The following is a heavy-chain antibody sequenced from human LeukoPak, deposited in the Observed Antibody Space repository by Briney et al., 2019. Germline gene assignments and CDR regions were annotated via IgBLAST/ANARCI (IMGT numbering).Heavy chain of an antibody. CDR3: ARHRAMGRFLEWLVRFDP. CDR1: GGSISSSSYY. V-gene: IGHV4-39*01. Sequence: SETLSLTCTVSGGSISSSSYYWGWIRQPPGKGLEWIGSIYYSGSTYYNPSLKSRVTISVDTSKNQFSLKLSSVTAADTAVYDCARHRAMGRFLEWLVRFDPWGQGTLVTVSS. J-gene: IGHJ5*02. D-gene: IGHD3-3*01. CDR2: IYYSGST.